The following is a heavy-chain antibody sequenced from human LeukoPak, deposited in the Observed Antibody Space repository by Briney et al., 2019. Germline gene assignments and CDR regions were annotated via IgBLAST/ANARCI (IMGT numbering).Heavy chain of an antibody. D-gene: IGHD1-26*01. CDR1: GFTFSSYG. CDR2: IWYDGSNK. J-gene: IGHJ3*02. CDR3: AREGGSGSYGDAFDI. V-gene: IGHV3-33*01. Sequence: PGGSLRLSCAASGFTFSSYGMHWGRQAPGKGLEWVAVIWYDGSNKYYADSVKGRFTISRDNSKNTLYLQMNSLRAEDTAVYYCAREGGSGSYGDAFDIWGQGTMVTVSS.